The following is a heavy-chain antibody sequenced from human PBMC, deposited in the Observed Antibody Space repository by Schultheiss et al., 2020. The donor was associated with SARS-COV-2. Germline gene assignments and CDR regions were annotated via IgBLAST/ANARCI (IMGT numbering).Heavy chain of an antibody. Sequence: SETLSLTCAVYGGSFSGYYWSWIRQPPGKGLEWIGEINHSGSTNYNPSLKSRVTISVDTSKNQFSLTLTSVTAADTAVYYCARENYGPLLNYGMDVWGQGTTVTVSS. CDR2: INHSGST. CDR3: ARENYGPLLNYGMDV. V-gene: IGHV4-34*01. D-gene: IGHD4-17*01. J-gene: IGHJ6*02. CDR1: GGSFSGYY.